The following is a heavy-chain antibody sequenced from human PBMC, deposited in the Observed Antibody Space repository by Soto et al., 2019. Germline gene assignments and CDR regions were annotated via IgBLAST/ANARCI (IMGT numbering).Heavy chain of an antibody. J-gene: IGHJ6*02. CDR3: ARDGSARHYDFWSGYYTSSRYYYYGMDV. CDR2: IYYSGST. D-gene: IGHD3-3*01. V-gene: IGHV4-59*01. Sequence: PSETLSLTCTVPGGSISSYYWSWIRQPPGKGLEWIGYIYYSGSTNYNPSLKSRVTISVDTSKNQFSLKLSSVTAADTAVYYCARDGSARHYDFWSGYYTSSRYYYYGMDVWGQGTTVTVSS. CDR1: GGSISSYY.